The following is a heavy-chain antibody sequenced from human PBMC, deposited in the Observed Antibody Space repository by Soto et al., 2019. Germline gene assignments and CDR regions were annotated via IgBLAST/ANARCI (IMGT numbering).Heavy chain of an antibody. V-gene: IGHV4-34*01. CDR2: IRHNGDT. D-gene: IGHD4-17*01. CDR1: GGSFTDYK. J-gene: IGHJ5*02. Sequence: ETLSLTCVVSGGSFTDYKWTWIRQSPEKGLEWIGEIRHNGDTDSKPSLRSRLTMSLDTSKNQFSLHLSSVTSADTAVYFCAGGPDYGDYDAWGQGTLVTVSS. CDR3: AGGPDYGDYDA.